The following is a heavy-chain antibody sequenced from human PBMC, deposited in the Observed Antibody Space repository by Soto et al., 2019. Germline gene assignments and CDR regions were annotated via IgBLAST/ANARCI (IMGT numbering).Heavy chain of an antibody. CDR3: ARDLQLGMGGPLNAFDI. CDR2: TNPNSGGT. CDR1: GYTFTGYY. D-gene: IGHD6-6*01. J-gene: IGHJ3*02. Sequence: ASVKVSCKASGYTFTGYYMHWVRQAPGQGLEWMGWTNPNSGGTNYAQKFQGWVTMTRDTSISTAYMELSRLRSDDTAVYYCARDLQLGMGGPLNAFDIWGQGTMVTVSS. V-gene: IGHV1-2*04.